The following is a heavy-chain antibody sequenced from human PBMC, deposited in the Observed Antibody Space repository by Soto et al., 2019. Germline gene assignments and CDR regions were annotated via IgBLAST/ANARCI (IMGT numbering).Heavy chain of an antibody. V-gene: IGHV4-34*01. CDR3: ARGVGYSSSWRPVDYFDD. CDR1: GCSFSCYY. D-gene: IGHD6-13*01. CDR2: INHSGST. J-gene: IGHJ4*02. Sequence: AGSLCLTCAVYGCSFSCYYWSWIRQAPGKGLEWIGEINHSGSTNYNPSLKSRVTISVDTSKNQFSLKLSSVTAADTAVYYCARGVGYSSSWRPVDYFDDWGQGTLVTVSS.